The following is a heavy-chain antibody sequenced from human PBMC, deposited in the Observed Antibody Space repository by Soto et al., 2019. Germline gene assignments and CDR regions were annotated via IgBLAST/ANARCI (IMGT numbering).Heavy chain of an antibody. CDR1: GSIFSRYR. Sequence: GGSLRLACAASGSIFSRYRMSWVRQAPRRGLELVANINQDGSEKYYVDSVKGRFTISRDNAKNSLYLQMNSLRAEDTAVYYCARDVMATINGWGQGIPVTVSS. J-gene: IGHJ4*02. V-gene: IGHV3-7*03. CDR3: ARDVMATING. CDR2: INQDGSEK. D-gene: IGHD5-12*01.